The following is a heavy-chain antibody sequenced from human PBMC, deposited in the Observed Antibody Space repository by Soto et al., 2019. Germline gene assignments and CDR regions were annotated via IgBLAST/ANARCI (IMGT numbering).Heavy chain of an antibody. CDR3: ARIRGMYIHDY. CDR1: GFTFSDYY. Sequence: GGALRLSCAASGFTFSDYYMSWIPPAPGKGLEWVSYISSSGSTIYYADSVKGRFTISRDNAKNSLYLQMNSLRAEDTAVYYCARIRGMYIHDYWGQGTLVTVSS. CDR2: ISSSGSTI. D-gene: IGHD1-20*01. V-gene: IGHV3-11*01. J-gene: IGHJ4*02.